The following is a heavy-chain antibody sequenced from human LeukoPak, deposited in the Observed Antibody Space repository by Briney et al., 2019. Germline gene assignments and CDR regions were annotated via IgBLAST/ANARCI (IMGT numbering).Heavy chain of an antibody. CDR1: GFTFSSYW. V-gene: IGHV3-74*01. CDR2: INSDGGST. Sequence: GGSLRLSCAASGFTFSSYWIPWVRQAPGEGLVWVSRINSDGGSTSYADSVKGRFTISRDNAKNTLYLQMNSLRAEDTAVYYCARAPIVVAPYYFDYWGQGTLVTVSS. J-gene: IGHJ4*02. CDR3: ARAPIVVAPYYFDY. D-gene: IGHD3-22*01.